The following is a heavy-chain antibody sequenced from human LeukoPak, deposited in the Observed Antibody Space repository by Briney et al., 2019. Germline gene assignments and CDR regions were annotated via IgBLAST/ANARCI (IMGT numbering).Heavy chain of an antibody. D-gene: IGHD5-18*01. V-gene: IGHV4-34*01. CDR2: INHIVST. CDR3: ASELPEDTAMVPYYYYYYMDV. J-gene: IGHJ6*03. Sequence: PSETLSLTSAVYGGSFSGYYWSSIRQPPRKRLWRSGEINHIVSTNYNPSLKSRVTISVDTSKNQFSLKLSSVTAADTAVYYCASELPEDTAMVPYYYYYYMDVWGKGTTVTVSS. CDR1: GGSFSGYY.